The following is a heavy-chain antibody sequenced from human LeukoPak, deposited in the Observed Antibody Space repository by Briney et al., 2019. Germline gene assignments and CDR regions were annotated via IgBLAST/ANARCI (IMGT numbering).Heavy chain of an antibody. CDR3: ARECSSTSCYSGTNSDY. Sequence: SETLSLTCTVSGGSISSGGYYWSWTRQHPGKGLEWIGYIYYSGSTYYNPSLKSRVTISVDTSKNQFSLKLSSVTAADTAVYYCARECSSTSCYSGTNSDYWGQGTLVTVSS. J-gene: IGHJ4*02. CDR2: IYYSGST. V-gene: IGHV4-31*03. CDR1: GGSISSGGYY. D-gene: IGHD2-2*02.